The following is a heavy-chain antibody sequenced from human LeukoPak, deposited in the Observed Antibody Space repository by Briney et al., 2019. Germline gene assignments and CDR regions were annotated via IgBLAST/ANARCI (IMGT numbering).Heavy chain of an antibody. J-gene: IGHJ4*02. D-gene: IGHD2-15*01. CDR3: ATTFPYCSSGTCAL. CDR2: ISSGGTYE. V-gene: IGHV3-30*07. CDR1: GFTFSNYA. Sequence: GGSLSLSCAASGFTFSNYAMHWVRQAPGKGLEWVSLISSGGTYEYYADSVKGRFTISRDNAANSLYLQMDSLRAEDTAVYYCATTFPYCSSGTCALGGQGTLVTVSS.